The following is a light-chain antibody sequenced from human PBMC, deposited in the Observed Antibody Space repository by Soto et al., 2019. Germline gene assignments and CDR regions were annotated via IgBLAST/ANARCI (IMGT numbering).Light chain of an antibody. Sequence: DIQMTQSPSTLSGSVGDRVTITCRASQTISSWLAWYQQKPGRAPKLLIYGASSLQSGVPSRFSGSGSGTDFTLSINSLQPDDFAIYYCQQSDSVPITFGQGTRLEIK. V-gene: IGKV1-39*01. CDR1: QTISSW. CDR3: QQSDSVPIT. J-gene: IGKJ5*01. CDR2: GAS.